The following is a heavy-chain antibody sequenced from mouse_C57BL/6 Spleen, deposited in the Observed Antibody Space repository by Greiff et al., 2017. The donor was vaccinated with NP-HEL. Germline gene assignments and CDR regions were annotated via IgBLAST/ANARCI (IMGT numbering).Heavy chain of an antibody. Sequence: EVKVVESGGGLVQPGGSLKLSCAASGFTFSDYYMYWVRQTPEKRLEWVAYISNGGGSTYYPDTVKGRFTISRDNAKNTLYLQMSRLKSEDTAMYYCARGDMGDYDDYYAMDYWGQGTSVTVSS. J-gene: IGHJ4*01. V-gene: IGHV5-12*01. CDR1: GFTFSDYY. CDR2: ISNGGGST. CDR3: ARGDMGDYDDYYAMDY. D-gene: IGHD2-4*01.